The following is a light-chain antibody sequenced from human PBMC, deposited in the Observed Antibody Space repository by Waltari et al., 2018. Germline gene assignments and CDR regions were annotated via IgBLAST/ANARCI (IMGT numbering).Light chain of an antibody. CDR3: SSFTSSATWV. CDR2: GVS. CDR1: NSNIGCYTY. V-gene: IGLV2-14*03. Sequence: QSALTQPASLSASPRQSITISCTATNSNIGCYTYVSWYQHHSGKAPKLMIFGVSDRPSGVSNRFSGSKSGNTASLTISELQADDEADYYCSSFTSSATWVFGGGTKLTVL. J-gene: IGLJ3*02.